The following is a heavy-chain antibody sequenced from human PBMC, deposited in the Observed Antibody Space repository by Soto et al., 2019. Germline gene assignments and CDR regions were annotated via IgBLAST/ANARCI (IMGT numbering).Heavy chain of an antibody. CDR1: GGTFSSYS. D-gene: IGHD2-15*01. Sequence: GASVKVSCKASGGTFSSYSISWVRHAPGQGLEWMGGIIPIFGTANYAQKFQGRVTITADESTSTAYMELSSLRSEDTAVYYCARSGIRSGVSHLLRSWFDPWGQGTLVTVSS. CDR2: IIPIFGTA. V-gene: IGHV1-69*13. CDR3: ARSGIRSGVSHLLRSWFDP. J-gene: IGHJ5*02.